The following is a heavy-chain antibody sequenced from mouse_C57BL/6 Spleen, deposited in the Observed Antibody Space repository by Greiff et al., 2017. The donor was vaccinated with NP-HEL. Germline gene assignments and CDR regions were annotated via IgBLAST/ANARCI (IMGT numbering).Heavy chain of an antibody. J-gene: IGHJ3*01. CDR3: AGNYYGSSYGFAY. CDR1: GFTFTDYY. V-gene: IGHV7-3*01. Sequence: EVKLVESGGGLVQPGGSLSLSCAASGFTFTDYYMSWVRQPPGKALEWLGFIRNKANGYTTEYSASVKGRFTISRDNSQSILYLQMNALRAEDSATHYCAGNYYGSSYGFAYWGQGTLVTVSA. CDR2: IRNKANGYTT. D-gene: IGHD1-1*01.